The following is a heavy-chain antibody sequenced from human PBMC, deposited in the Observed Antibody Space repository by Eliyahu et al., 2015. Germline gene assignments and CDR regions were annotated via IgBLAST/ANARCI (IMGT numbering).Heavy chain of an antibody. V-gene: IGHV3-7*01. J-gene: IGHJ5*02. CDR1: GFNFXTYW. Sequence: EVHLVESGGGLVHPGGSLRLSCXASGFNFXTYWMAWVRQAPGKGLEWVATLKQDGSKNYYVDSLEGRLTVSRDNAKNSLFLELNSLRVEDTAVYYCARASPASEWSRSYFDPWGQGTLVTVSS. CDR2: LKQDGSKN. CDR3: ARASPASEWSRSYFDP. D-gene: IGHD3-10*01.